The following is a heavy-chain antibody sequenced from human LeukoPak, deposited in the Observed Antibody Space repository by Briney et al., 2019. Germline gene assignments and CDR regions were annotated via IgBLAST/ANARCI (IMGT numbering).Heavy chain of an antibody. CDR1: GFSFSSNW. D-gene: IGHD2-2*01. V-gene: IGHV3-74*01. CDR3: AAFILVYGLFDY. J-gene: IGHJ4*02. CDR2: INSDGSST. Sequence: QPGGSLRLSCAASGFSFSSNWMHWVRQAQGKGLVWVSRINSDGSSTSYADSVKGRFTISRDNAKNTLYLQMNSLRAEDTAVYYCAAFILVYGLFDYWGQGTLVTVSS.